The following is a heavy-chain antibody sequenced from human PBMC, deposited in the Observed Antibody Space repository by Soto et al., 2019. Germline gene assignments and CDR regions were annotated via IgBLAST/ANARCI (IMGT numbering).Heavy chain of an antibody. CDR2: INPSGATT. Sequence: QVSLVQSGAEVKKPGASVKVSCKASGYTFTSYYVHWVRQAPGQGLEWMGIINPSGATTTYAQHFQGRVAMTRDTSTSTVYMELSSLRSEDTAVYYCARRDCFSSSCYFKYWGQGTLVTVSS. V-gene: IGHV1-46*01. J-gene: IGHJ4*02. CDR1: GYTFTSYY. CDR3: ARRDCFSSSCYFKY. D-gene: IGHD2-2*01.